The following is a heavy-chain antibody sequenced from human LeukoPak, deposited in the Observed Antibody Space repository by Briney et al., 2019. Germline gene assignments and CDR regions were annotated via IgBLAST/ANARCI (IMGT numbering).Heavy chain of an antibody. CDR3: ARHEGIVVAGKWFDN. D-gene: IGHD6-19*01. J-gene: IGHJ4*02. CDR2: VYHNGNT. CDR1: GFSITGGYY. V-gene: IGHV4-38-2*01. Sequence: SETLSLNCAVSGFSITGGYYWVWIRQPPGKGLEWIGSVYHNGNTLFNTSLKSRVTLSVDSAKNQFSLRLSSVTAADTARYYCARHEGIVVAGKWFDNWGQGTLVIVSS.